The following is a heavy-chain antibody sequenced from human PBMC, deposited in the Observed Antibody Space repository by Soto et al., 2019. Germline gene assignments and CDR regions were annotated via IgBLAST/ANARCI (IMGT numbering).Heavy chain of an antibody. D-gene: IGHD2-15*01. CDR3: ARENGFCSGGDCYLYALDV. CDR2: IPYSGST. Sequence: PSETLSLTCTVSGASINTGSFWTWIRQPPGKGLEWIGYIPYSGSTNYNPSLKSRVSMSADTSKNQFSLKLTSVTAADTAVYYCARENGFCSGGDCYLYALDVWGQGTTVT. CDR1: GASINTGSF. V-gene: IGHV4-59*01. J-gene: IGHJ6*02.